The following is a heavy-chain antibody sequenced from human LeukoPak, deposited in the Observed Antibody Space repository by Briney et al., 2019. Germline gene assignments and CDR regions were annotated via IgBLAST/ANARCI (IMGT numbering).Heavy chain of an antibody. CDR2: INHSGST. V-gene: IGHV4-34*01. J-gene: IGHJ6*02. CDR3: ARGLDYYDSSGNRYYGMDV. Sequence: SETLSLTCAVYGGSFSGYYWSWVRQPPGKGLEWIGEINHSGSTNYNPSLKSRVTISVDTSKNQFSLKLSSVTAADTAVYYCARGLDYYDSSGNRYYGMDVWGQGTTVTVSS. CDR1: GGSFSGYY. D-gene: IGHD3-22*01.